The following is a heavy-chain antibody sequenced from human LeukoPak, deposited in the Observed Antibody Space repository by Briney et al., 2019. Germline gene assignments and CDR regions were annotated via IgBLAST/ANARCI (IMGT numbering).Heavy chain of an antibody. D-gene: IGHD3-3*01. Sequence: PGGSLRLSCAASGFTFSSYSMNWVRQAPGKGLEWVSSISSSSSYIYYADSVKGRFTISRDNAKNSLYLQMNSLRAEDTAVYYCARDLITIFGVAPFDPWGQGTLVTVSS. CDR1: GFTFSSYS. CDR3: ARDLITIFGVAPFDP. CDR2: ISSSSSYI. V-gene: IGHV3-21*01. J-gene: IGHJ5*02.